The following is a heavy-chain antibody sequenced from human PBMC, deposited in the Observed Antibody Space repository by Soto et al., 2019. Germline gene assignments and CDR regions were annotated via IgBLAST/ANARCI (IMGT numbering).Heavy chain of an antibody. Sequence: SETLSLTCSVSGGSINSGRSSWNWIRQSPGKGLEWIAYIYHSGSTYYNPSLKSRVAISVDRSENQFSLKLTAVTAADTAVYDCVRESTTSGPNWFDTWGPGILVTVSS. CDR3: VRESTTSGPNWFDT. D-gene: IGHD1-1*01. CDR2: IYHSGST. CDR1: GGSINSGRSS. V-gene: IGHV4-30-2*06. J-gene: IGHJ5*02.